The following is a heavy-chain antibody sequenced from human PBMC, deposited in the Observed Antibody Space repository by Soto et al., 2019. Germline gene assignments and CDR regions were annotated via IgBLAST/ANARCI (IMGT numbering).Heavy chain of an antibody. D-gene: IGHD3-3*01. V-gene: IGHV1-3*01. J-gene: IGHJ4*02. CDR1: GYTFTTYS. CDR3: AITEGWSGYSPLYYFDY. Sequence: GASVKVSCKASGYTFTTYSMHWMRQAPGQRLEWMGWINAGSGRTKYSQKFWGRVTFTSDTSASTASMELSSLRYEDTAVYYCAITEGWSGYSPLYYFDYWGQGTLVTVSS. CDR2: INAGSGRT.